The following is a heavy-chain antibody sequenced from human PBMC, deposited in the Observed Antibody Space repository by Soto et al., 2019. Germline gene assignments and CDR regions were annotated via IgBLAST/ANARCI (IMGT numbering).Heavy chain of an antibody. V-gene: IGHV3-15*07. CDR2: IRTKTYGEAV. CDR3: TSCRGYCTGLVAYDI. CDR1: EFTFANAF. Sequence: DVQLVESGGGLIKPGGSLRLSCTASEFTFANAFINWVRQAPGKGLEWIGRIRTKTYGEAVDYAAPVKGRFTISRDDSKDTTYLQMNSLKIEDTAVYYCTSCRGYCTGLVAYDIWGQGTMVTVSS. D-gene: IGHD2-8*02. J-gene: IGHJ3*02.